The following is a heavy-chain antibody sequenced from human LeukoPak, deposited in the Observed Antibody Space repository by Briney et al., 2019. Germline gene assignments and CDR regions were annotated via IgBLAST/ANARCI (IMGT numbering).Heavy chain of an antibody. J-gene: IGHJ3*02. D-gene: IGHD1-26*01. CDR1: GFTFSSYS. CDR2: ISSSSSYI. V-gene: IGHV3-21*01. CDR3: ARDGGGGSYRGVAFDI. Sequence: GGSLTLACAVSGFTFSSYSMNWVRHAPGRGLEWVSSISSSSSYINYTDSLKGRFTISRDNAKNSLYLQMNSLRAEDTAVYYCARDGGGGSYRGVAFDIWGQGTMVTVSS.